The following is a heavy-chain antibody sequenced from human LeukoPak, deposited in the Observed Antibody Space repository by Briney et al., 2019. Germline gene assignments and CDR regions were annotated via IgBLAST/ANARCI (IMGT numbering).Heavy chain of an antibody. CDR1: GFTFSSYW. D-gene: IGHD3-9*01. CDR2: ISSDGSST. Sequence: GGSLRLSCAASGFTFSSYWMHWVRQAPGKGLVWVSRISSDGSSTNYADSVKGRFTISRDNAKNTLYLQMNSLRAEDTAVYYCAKDSVLRYFDWQNPAFDYWGQGTLVTVSS. J-gene: IGHJ4*02. V-gene: IGHV3-74*01. CDR3: AKDSVLRYFDWQNPAFDY.